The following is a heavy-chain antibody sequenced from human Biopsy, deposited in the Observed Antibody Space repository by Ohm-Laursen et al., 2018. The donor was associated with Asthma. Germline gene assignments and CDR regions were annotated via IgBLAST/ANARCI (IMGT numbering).Heavy chain of an antibody. CDR1: GFSFNSYS. CDR3: ARDYGGNSGCYYGMDV. CDR2: ISSSSSTI. J-gene: IGHJ6*02. V-gene: IGHV3-48*02. D-gene: IGHD4-23*01. Sequence: SLRLSCSASGFSFNSYSMNWIRQAPGKGLEWVSYISSSSSTIYYADSVKGRFTISRDNAKNSLYLQMNSLRDEDTAVYYCARDYGGNSGCYYGMDVWGQGTTVTVSS.